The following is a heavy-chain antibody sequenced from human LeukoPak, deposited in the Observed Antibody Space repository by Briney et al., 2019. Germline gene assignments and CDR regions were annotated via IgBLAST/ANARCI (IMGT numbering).Heavy chain of an antibody. CDR2: IYHSGST. Sequence: SETLSLTCDVSGGSIGSTNWWSWVRQPPGKGLEWIGEIYHSGSTNYNPSLKSRVTISVDKSKNQFSLKLSSVTAADTAVYYCARDPGYSSSWFSPTGYGMDVWGQGTTVTVSS. CDR3: ARDPGYSSSWFSPTGYGMDV. J-gene: IGHJ6*02. CDR1: GGSIGSTNW. D-gene: IGHD6-13*01. V-gene: IGHV4-4*02.